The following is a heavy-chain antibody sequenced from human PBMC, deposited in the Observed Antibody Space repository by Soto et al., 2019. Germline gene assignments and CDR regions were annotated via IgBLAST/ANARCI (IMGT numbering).Heavy chain of an antibody. CDR2: MNPNSGNT. J-gene: IGHJ5*02. CDR1: GYTFKNYD. V-gene: IGHV1-8*01. Sequence: QVQLVQSGAEVKRPGASVMVSCRATGYTFKNYDINWVRQATGQGLEWMGRMNPNSGNTGYAQKFQGRVTMTRNTSISTAYLELSSLRSEDTAVYYCARDPVYGGNGWLDPLGQGTLVTVAS. CDR3: ARDPVYGGNGWLDP. D-gene: IGHD1-26*01.